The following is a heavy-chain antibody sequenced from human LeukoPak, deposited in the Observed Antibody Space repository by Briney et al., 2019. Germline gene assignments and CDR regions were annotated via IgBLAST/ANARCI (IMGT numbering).Heavy chain of an antibody. V-gene: IGHV1-18*01. CDR3: ARDKRSRGITMVRGVIYYMDV. D-gene: IGHD3-10*01. Sequence: ASVKVSCKASGYTFTSYGISWVRQAPGQGLEWMGWISAYNGNTNYAQKLQGRVTMTTDTSTSTVYMELRSLRSDDTAVYYCARDKRSRGITMVRGVIYYMDVWGKGTTVTVSS. CDR2: ISAYNGNT. CDR1: GYTFTSYG. J-gene: IGHJ6*03.